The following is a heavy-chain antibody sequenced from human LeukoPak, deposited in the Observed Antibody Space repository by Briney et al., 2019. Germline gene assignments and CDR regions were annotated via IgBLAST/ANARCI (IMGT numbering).Heavy chain of an antibody. CDR1: GFTFSSYA. D-gene: IGHD1-1*01. J-gene: IGHJ4*02. Sequence: PGGSLRLSCAVSGFTFSSYAMSWVRQAPGKGLVWVSRINSDGSSTSYADSVKGRFTISRDNAKNTLYLQMNSLRAEDTAVYYCARGLSWNGPWGSWGLDYWGQGTLVTVSS. CDR3: ARGLSWNGPWGSWGLDY. CDR2: INSDGSST. V-gene: IGHV3-74*01.